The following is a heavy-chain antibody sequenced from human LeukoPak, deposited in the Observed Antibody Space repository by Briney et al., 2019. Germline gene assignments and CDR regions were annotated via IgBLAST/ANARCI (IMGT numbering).Heavy chain of an antibody. Sequence: GGSLRLSWAASGFTFGRYSMNWVRQAPGKGLEWVSSISGSGSYIYYADSVKGRFTISRHNAKNSLYLQMNSLRAEDTAVYYCARVSAGVIGMKDVFDPWGQGTMVTVSS. J-gene: IGHJ3*01. CDR3: ARVSAGVIGMKDVFDP. CDR2: ISGSGSYI. CDR1: GFTFGRYS. D-gene: IGHD3-16*02. V-gene: IGHV3-21*01.